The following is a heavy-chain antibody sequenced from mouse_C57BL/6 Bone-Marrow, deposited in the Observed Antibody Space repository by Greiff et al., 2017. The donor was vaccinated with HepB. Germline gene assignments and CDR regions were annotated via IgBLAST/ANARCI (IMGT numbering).Heavy chain of an antibody. V-gene: IGHV1-26*01. J-gene: IGHJ3*01. Sequence: EVQLQQSGPELVKPGASVKISCKASGYTFTDYYMNWVKQSHGKSLEWIGDINPNNGGTSYNQKFKGKATLTVDKSSSTAYMELRSLTSEDSAVYYCAREGDDYDAWFAYWGQGTLVTVSA. D-gene: IGHD2-4*01. CDR1: GYTFTDYY. CDR2: INPNNGGT. CDR3: AREGDDYDAWFAY.